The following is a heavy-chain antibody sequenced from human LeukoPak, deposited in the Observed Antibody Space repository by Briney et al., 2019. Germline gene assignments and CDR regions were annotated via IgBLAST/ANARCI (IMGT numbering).Heavy chain of an antibody. D-gene: IGHD3-10*01. V-gene: IGHV3-23*01. CDR2: ISGSGGST. Sequence: PGGSLRLSCAASGLTFSSYAMSWVRQAPGKGLEWVSAISGSGGSTYYADSVKGRFTIARDNSKNTLYLQMNSLRAEDTAVYYCAKDMVRGVPPLDAFDIWGQGSMVTVSS. J-gene: IGHJ3*02. CDR3: AKDMVRGVPPLDAFDI. CDR1: GLTFSSYA.